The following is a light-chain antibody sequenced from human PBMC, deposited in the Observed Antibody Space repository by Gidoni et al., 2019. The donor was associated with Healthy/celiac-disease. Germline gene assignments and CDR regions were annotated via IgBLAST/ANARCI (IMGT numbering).Light chain of an antibody. V-gene: IGKV1-39*01. CDR3: QQSYSTPLT. CDR2: AAS. Sequence: QMNQSPSSLSASVGDRVTIPYLPRQRISSYLNWYQQKPGKAPKLLIYAASSLQSGVPSRFSGSGSGTDFTLTISSLQPEDFATYYCQQSYSTPLTFGGGTKVEIK. J-gene: IGKJ4*01. CDR1: QRISSY.